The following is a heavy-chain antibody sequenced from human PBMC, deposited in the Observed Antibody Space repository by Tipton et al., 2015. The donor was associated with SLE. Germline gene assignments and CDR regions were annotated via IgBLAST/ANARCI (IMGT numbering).Heavy chain of an antibody. V-gene: IGHV3-9*01. CDR3: ARDLYGAVAGWDY. J-gene: IGHJ4*02. Sequence: SLRLSCAASGFTFDDYAMHWVRQAPGKGLEWVSGISWNSGSIGYADSVKGRFTISRDNAKNSLYLQMNSLRAEDTAVYYCARDLYGAVAGWDYWGQGTLVTVSS. CDR1: GFTFDDYA. D-gene: IGHD6-19*01. CDR2: ISWNSGSI.